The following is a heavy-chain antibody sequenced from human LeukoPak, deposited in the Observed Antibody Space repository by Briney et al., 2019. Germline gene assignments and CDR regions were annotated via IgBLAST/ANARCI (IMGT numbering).Heavy chain of an antibody. CDR1: GFTFSSYG. CDR3: ANLGRAEYFQH. J-gene: IGHJ1*01. CDR2: ISYDGSNK. Sequence: GGSLRLSCAASGFTFSSYGMHWVRQAPGKGLEWVAAISYDGSNKYYADSVKGRFTISRDNSKNTLYLQMNSLRAEDTAVYYCANLGRAEYFQHWGQGTLVTVSS. V-gene: IGHV3-30*18.